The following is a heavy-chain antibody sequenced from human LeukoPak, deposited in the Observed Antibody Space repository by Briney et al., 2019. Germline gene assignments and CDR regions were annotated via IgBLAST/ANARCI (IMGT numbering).Heavy chain of an antibody. Sequence: SETLSLTCTVSGGSISSGSYYWGWIRQPPGKGLEWIGSIYYSGSTYYNPSLKSRVTISVDMSKKQFSLKVSSVTAADTAVYYCARPHRGYSYGFDYWGQGTLVTVSS. D-gene: IGHD5-18*01. J-gene: IGHJ4*02. CDR2: IYYSGST. CDR3: ARPHRGYSYGFDY. V-gene: IGHV4-39*01. CDR1: GGSISSGSYY.